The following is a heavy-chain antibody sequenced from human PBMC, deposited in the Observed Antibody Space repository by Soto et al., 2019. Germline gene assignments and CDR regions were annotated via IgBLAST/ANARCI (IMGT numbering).Heavy chain of an antibody. D-gene: IGHD1-26*01. CDR2: INPSGGST. CDR1: GYTFTDYR. CDR3: ARERGA. Sequence: QVQLVQSGAEVKEPGASVKVSCKASGYTFTDYRMHWVRQAPGQGLEWMGMINPSGGSTSYAQKFQGVXTMTRDTSTSTVCMELSRLRSEDTAVYYCARERGAWGQGTLVTVSS. V-gene: IGHV1-46*01. J-gene: IGHJ4*02.